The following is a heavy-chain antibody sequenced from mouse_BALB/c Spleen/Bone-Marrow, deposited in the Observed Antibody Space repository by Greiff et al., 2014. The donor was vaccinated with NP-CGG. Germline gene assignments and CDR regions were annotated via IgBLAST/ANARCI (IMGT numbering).Heavy chain of an antibody. CDR2: INPGSGDT. Sequence: LVESGAELVRPGTSVKVSCKASGYAFTNYLIEWVKQRPGQGLEWIGVINPGSGDTNYNEKFKGKATLTADKSSSTAYMQLSSLTSDDSAVYFCARRDDAMDYWGQGTSVTVSS. CDR3: ARRDDAMDY. CDR1: GYAFTNYL. D-gene: IGHD3-3*01. J-gene: IGHJ4*01. V-gene: IGHV1-54*03.